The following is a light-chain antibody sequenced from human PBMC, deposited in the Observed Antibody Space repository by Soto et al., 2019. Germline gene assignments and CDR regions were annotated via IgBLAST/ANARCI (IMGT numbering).Light chain of an antibody. V-gene: IGLV1-51*02. CDR2: ENN. CDR1: SANIGSDF. CDR3: AACTTSLSGGV. J-gene: IGLJ3*02. Sequence: QSVLTQPPSVSAAPGQKVTISCSGSSANIGSDFVSWYQQLPGTAPQLLIYENNKRPSGIRGRFSGSKSATSATLGTTGLEDGDEDDYYSAACTTSLSGGVFGGGTQLTVL.